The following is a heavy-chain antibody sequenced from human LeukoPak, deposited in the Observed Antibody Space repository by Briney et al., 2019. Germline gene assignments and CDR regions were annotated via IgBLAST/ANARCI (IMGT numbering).Heavy chain of an antibody. CDR1: GGSISSSSYH. CDR3: ASCAAAAAIELVNWFDP. CDR2: IYYTGST. V-gene: IGHV4-39*01. Sequence: PSETLSLTCTVSGGSISSSSYHWGRIRQPPGKGLEWIGSIYYTGSTYYNPSLKSRVTISVDTSKNQFSLKLSSVTAADTAVYYCASCAAAAAIELVNWFDPWGQGTLVTVSS. D-gene: IGHD2-2*01. J-gene: IGHJ5*02.